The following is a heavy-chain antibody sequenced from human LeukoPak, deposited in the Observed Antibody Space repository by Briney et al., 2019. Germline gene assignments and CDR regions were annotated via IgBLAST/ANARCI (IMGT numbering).Heavy chain of an antibody. V-gene: IGHV1-24*01. J-gene: IGHJ3*02. CDR3: ATGFTVNDAFDI. D-gene: IGHD4-17*01. CDR1: VYTLTELS. Sequence: ASVNVSCKVSVYTLTELSMHWVRQAPGKGLDWMGGFYPEDGETIYAQKFQGRVTMTEDTTTDTAYMELSSLRSEDTAVYYCATGFTVNDAFDIWGQGTMVTVSS. CDR2: FYPEDGET.